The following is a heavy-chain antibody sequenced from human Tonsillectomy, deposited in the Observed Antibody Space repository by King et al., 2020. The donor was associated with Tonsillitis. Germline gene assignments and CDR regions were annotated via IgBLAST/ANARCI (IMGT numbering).Heavy chain of an antibody. CDR1: GYTFTSYY. J-gene: IGHJ4*02. CDR2: INPSGGST. Sequence: VQLVQSGAEVKKPGASVKVSCKASGYTFTSYYMHWVRQAPGQGLEWMGLINPSGGSTSYAQKFQGRVTMTRDTSTSTVYMELSSLRSEDTAVYYCARVPYYYDSSGYSPGDYWGQGTLVTVSS. V-gene: IGHV1-46*01. CDR3: ARVPYYYDSSGYSPGDY. D-gene: IGHD3-22*01.